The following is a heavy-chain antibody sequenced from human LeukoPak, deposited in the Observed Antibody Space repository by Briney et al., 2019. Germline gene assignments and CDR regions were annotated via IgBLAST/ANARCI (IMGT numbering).Heavy chain of an antibody. J-gene: IGHJ4*02. Sequence: GGSLRLSCAASGFTFSSYWMHWVRQAPGKGLVWVSRINSDGSSTSYADSVKGRFTISRDNAKNTLYLQMNSLRAEDTAVYYCARDPIPPYNWNWGYFDYWGQGTLVTVSS. CDR2: INSDGSST. CDR3: ARDPIPPYNWNWGYFDY. V-gene: IGHV3-74*01. CDR1: GFTFSSYW. D-gene: IGHD1-7*01.